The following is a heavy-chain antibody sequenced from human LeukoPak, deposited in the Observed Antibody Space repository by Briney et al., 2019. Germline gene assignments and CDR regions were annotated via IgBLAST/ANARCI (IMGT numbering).Heavy chain of an antibody. V-gene: IGHV1-69*06. CDR1: GGTFSSYA. CDR2: IIPIFGTA. J-gene: IGHJ4*02. CDR3: ARDPDRIAAEGDPFDY. Sequence: ASVKVSCKASGGTFSSYAISWVRQAPGQGLEWMGGIIPIFGTANYAQKFQGRVTITADKSTSTAYMELSSLRSEDTAVYYCARDPDRIAAEGDPFDYWGQGTLVTVSS. D-gene: IGHD6-25*01.